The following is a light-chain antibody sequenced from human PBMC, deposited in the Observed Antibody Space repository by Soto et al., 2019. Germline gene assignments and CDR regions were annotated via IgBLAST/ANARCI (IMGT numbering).Light chain of an antibody. CDR3: QQVKSYPLT. J-gene: IGKJ4*01. V-gene: IGKV1-9*01. CDR1: QGIACS. CDR2: AES. Sequence: DIQLTQSPSFLSASVGDRVTITCRASQGIACSLAWYQQKPGKPPKLLIYAESTLQSGVPSRFSGSGSGTRGTLTISSLQPEDCATDYCQQVKSYPLTFGGGTRVEIK.